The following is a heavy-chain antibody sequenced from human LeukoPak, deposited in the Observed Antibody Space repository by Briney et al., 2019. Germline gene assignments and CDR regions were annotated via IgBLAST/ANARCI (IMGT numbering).Heavy chain of an antibody. Sequence: ASVKVSCKASGYTFTSYGVSWVRQAPGQGLEWMGWISAYNGNTNYAQKLQGRVTMTTDTSTSTAYMELRSLRSDDTAVYYCARGAAVVVTALNYYNYMDVWGKGTTVTISS. D-gene: IGHD2-21*02. J-gene: IGHJ6*03. CDR1: GYTFTSYG. CDR3: ARGAAVVVTALNYYNYMDV. V-gene: IGHV1-18*01. CDR2: ISAYNGNT.